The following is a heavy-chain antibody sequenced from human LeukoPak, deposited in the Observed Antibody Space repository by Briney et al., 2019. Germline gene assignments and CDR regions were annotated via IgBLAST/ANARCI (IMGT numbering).Heavy chain of an antibody. Sequence: GGSLRLSCVASGFTFGHNAMAWVRQAPGKKLKWVSALSGSGGDTFYADSVKGRFTISRDNSKNTLYLQLSSLRPDDTAVYYCAKGAPSSSSIFDFWGPGTLVTVSP. V-gene: IGHV3-23*01. CDR1: GFTFGHNA. CDR3: AKGAPSSSSIFDF. CDR2: LSGSGGDT. J-gene: IGHJ4*02. D-gene: IGHD6-6*01.